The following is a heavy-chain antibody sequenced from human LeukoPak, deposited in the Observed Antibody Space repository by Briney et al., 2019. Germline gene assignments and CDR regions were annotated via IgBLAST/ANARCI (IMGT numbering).Heavy chain of an antibody. CDR1: GGSFSGYY. Sequence: SENLSLTCAVYGGSFSGYYWSGIRQPPGEGLEWIGEINHSGSTNYNPSLKSRVTISVDTSKNQFSLKLNSVTAADTAVYYCARGPASIVVVPAGHYYYYMDVWGKGTTVTVSS. D-gene: IGHD2-2*01. J-gene: IGHJ6*03. V-gene: IGHV4-34*01. CDR3: ARGPASIVVVPAGHYYYYMDV. CDR2: INHSGST.